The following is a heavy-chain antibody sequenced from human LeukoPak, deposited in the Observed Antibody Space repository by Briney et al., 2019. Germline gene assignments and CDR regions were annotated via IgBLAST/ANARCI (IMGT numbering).Heavy chain of an antibody. D-gene: IGHD3-3*01. CDR1: GDSVSSNSAA. CDR2: TYYRSKWYN. CDR3: ARMRQGDFWSANLPGMDV. V-gene: IGHV6-1*01. J-gene: IGHJ6*02. Sequence: SQTLSLTCAISGDSVSSNSAAWNWIRQSPSRGLEWLGRTYYRSKWYNDYAVSVKSRITINPDTSKNQLSLQLNSVTPEDTAVYYCARMRQGDFWSANLPGMDVWGQGTTVTVSS.